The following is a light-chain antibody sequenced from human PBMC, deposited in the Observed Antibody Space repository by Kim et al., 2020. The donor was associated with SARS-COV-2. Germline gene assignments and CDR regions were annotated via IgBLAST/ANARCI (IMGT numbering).Light chain of an antibody. V-gene: IGKV3-15*01. Sequence: EIVMTQSPATLSVSPGERAALSCRASQSVSGNLAWYQQKPGQAPRLLIYDASSRATDISARFSGSGSGTEFTLTISSLQSEDSAVYYCQHYHHWPFTFGPGTKVDIK. J-gene: IGKJ3*01. CDR2: DAS. CDR3: QHYHHWPFT. CDR1: QSVSGN.